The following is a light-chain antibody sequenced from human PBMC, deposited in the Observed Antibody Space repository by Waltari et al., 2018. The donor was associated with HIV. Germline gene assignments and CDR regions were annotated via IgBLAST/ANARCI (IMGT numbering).Light chain of an antibody. CDR1: TLPKKY. V-gene: IGLV3-10*01. J-gene: IGLJ3*02. CDR2: EDI. CDR3: YSTESSGTHRV. Sequence: SYELTQPPSVSVSPGQTARITCSGDTLPKKYAHWYQQKPGQAPVLVIYEDIKRPSGIPERFSGSSSGTMAILTISGAQVEDEADYYCYSTESSGTHRVFGGGTKLTVL.